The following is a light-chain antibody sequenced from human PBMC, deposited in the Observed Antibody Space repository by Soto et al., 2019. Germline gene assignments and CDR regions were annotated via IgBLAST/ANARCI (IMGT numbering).Light chain of an antibody. J-gene: IGKJ1*01. Sequence: EILLTQSPVTLSVSPGERATLSCRASQSVGSNLAWYQQKPGQAPRLLIYGASTRATGVPPRFSGSGSGTEFTLTISSLQPEDFATYYCLQHNTYPWTFGQGTKVDI. CDR2: GAS. CDR1: QSVGSN. CDR3: LQHNTYPWT. V-gene: IGKV3-15*01.